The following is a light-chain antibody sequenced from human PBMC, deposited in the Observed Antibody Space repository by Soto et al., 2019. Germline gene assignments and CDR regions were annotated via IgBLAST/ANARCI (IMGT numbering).Light chain of an antibody. CDR3: VAWDDTLNGYV. V-gene: IGLV1-44*01. CDR2: SNN. CDR1: TSNIESNT. Sequence: QSALIQPPSASGTPGQRVTISCSGDTSNIESNTVNWYQQLPGTAPTLLIYSNNQRPSGVPDRFSGSKSGTSGSLTISGLQSEDEADYYCVAWDDTLNGYVLGPGTKLTVL. J-gene: IGLJ1*01.